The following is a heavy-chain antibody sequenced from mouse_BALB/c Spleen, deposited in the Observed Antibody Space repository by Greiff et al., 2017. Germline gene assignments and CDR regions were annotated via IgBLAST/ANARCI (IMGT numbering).Heavy chain of an antibody. CDR3: ALDSSGYYAMDY. CDR2: IYPGNVNT. J-gene: IGHJ4*01. D-gene: IGHD3-2*01. V-gene: IGHV1S56*01. Sequence: QVQLQQSGPELVKPGASVRISCKASGYTFTSYYIHWVKQRPGQGLEWIGWIYPGNVNTKYNEKFKGKATLTADKSSSTAYMQLSSLTSEDSAVYFCALDSSGYYAMDYWGQGTSVTVSS. CDR1: GYTFTSYY.